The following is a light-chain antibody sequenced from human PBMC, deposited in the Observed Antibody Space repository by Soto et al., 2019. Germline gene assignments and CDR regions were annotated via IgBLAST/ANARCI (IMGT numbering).Light chain of an antibody. CDR1: SSDVGDYNY. CDR3: SSYASSNTQV. V-gene: IGLV2-14*01. CDR2: DVS. J-gene: IGLJ2*01. Sequence: QSALTQPASVSGSPGQSITVSCIGTSSDVGDYNYVSWYQQHPDKAPKLMIYDVSNRPSGVSNRFSGSKSGNTASLTISGLQAEDEAYYCWSSYASSNTQVFGGGTKL.